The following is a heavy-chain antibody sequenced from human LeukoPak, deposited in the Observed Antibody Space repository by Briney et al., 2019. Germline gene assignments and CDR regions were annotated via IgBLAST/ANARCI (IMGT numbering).Heavy chain of an antibody. CDR2: ISVYNGNP. J-gene: IGHJ6*03. CDR1: GYTFVSHG. V-gene: IGHV1-18*01. CDR3: ARDSYSSSWYESYYYYMDV. D-gene: IGHD6-13*01. Sequence: GASVKVSCKASGYTFVSHGISWVRQAPGQGLEWMGWISVYNGNPNYAQKLQGRVTMTTDTSTSTAYMERRSLRSDDTAVYYCARDSYSSSWYESYYYYMDVWGKGTTVTVSS.